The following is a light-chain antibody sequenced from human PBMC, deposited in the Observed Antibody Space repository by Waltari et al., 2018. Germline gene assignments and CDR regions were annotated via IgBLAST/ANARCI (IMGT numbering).Light chain of an antibody. V-gene: IGKV3D-15*01. Sequence: EIAMTQSPATLSVSLGERATLSCRASQTINSDLAWYQQKPGQAPRLLIYAASTRATGIPVRFSGSGSGTEFTLTISSLQSEDIAVYYCQQYNGWRTFGQGTKLEIK. CDR1: QTINSD. CDR2: AAS. J-gene: IGKJ2*01. CDR3: QQYNGWRT.